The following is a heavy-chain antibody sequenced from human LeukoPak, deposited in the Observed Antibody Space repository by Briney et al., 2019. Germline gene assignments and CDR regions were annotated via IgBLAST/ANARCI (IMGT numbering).Heavy chain of an antibody. D-gene: IGHD3-16*01. V-gene: IGHV3-48*02. CDR2: ISDTSGAI. Sequence: PGGSLRLSCEASGFAFSTYSMSWVRQAPGEGLEWVSYISDTSGAIFYADSVKGRFTISRDNAKNSLYLQMNSLRDEDTAVYYCARGTPTLFDHWGQGALVTVSS. CDR1: GFAFSTYS. J-gene: IGHJ4*02. CDR3: ARGTPTLFDH.